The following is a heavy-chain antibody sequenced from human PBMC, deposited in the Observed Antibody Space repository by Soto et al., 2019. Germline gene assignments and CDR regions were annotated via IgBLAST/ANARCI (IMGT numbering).Heavy chain of an antibody. CDR3: ARDQAAGLFSGYFDY. J-gene: IGHJ4*02. CDR1: GFTFSSYS. CDR2: ISSSSSTI. Sequence: GGSLRLSCAASGFTFSSYSMNWVRQAPGKGLEWVSYISSSSSTIYYADSVKGRFTISRDNAKNSLYLQMNSLRDEDTAVYYCARDQAAGLFSGYFDYWGQGTLVTVSS. D-gene: IGHD6-25*01. V-gene: IGHV3-48*02.